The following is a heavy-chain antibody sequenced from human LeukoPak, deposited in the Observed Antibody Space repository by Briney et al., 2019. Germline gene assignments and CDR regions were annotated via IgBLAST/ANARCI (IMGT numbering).Heavy chain of an antibody. CDR3: ARPGAGTTAPDY. CDR1: GYSISSGYY. D-gene: IGHD4-17*01. J-gene: IGHJ4*02. Sequence: SETLSLTCAVSGYSISSGYYWGWIRQPPGKGLEWIGSIYHSGSTYYNPSLKSRVTISVDTSKNQFSLKLSSVTAADTAVYYCARPGAGTTAPDYWGQGTLVTVSS. CDR2: IYHSGST. V-gene: IGHV4-38-2*01.